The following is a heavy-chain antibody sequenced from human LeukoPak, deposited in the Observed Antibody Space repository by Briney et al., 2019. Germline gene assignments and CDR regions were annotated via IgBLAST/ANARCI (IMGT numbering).Heavy chain of an antibody. CDR1: GGSISTYY. CDR3: AREEEQMARGLDP. CDR2: IYTSGST. D-gene: IGHD5-24*01. V-gene: IGHV4-4*07. Sequence: SETLSLTCTVSGGSISTYYWSWIRQPAGRGLEWIGRIYTSGSTNYNPSLKSRVTMSVDTSENQFSLKLSSVTAADTAVYYCAREEEQMARGLDPWGQGALVTVSS. J-gene: IGHJ5*02.